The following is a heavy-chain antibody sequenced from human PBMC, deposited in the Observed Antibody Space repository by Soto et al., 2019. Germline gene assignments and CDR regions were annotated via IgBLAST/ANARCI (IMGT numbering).Heavy chain of an antibody. CDR3: ARTNMITFGGVIVEFDY. D-gene: IGHD3-16*02. V-gene: IGHV4-31*03. CDR1: GGSISSGGYY. Sequence: QVQLQESGPGLVKPSQTLSLSCTVSGGSISSGGYYWSWIRQHPGKGLEWIGYTYYSGSTYYNPSLKSRVTISVDTSKNQFSLKLSSVTAADTAVYYCARTNMITFGGVIVEFDYWGQGTLVTVSS. CDR2: TYYSGST. J-gene: IGHJ4*02.